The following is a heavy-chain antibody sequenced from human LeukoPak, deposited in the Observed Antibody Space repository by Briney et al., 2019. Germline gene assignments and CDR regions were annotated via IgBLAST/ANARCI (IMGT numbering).Heavy chain of an antibody. D-gene: IGHD3-10*01. CDR2: IYSGGST. Sequence: SVIYSGGSTYYADSVKGRFTISRDNSKNTLYLQMNSLRAEDTAVYYCARDSSYGSGSYSYWGQGTLVTVSS. V-gene: IGHV3-53*01. J-gene: IGHJ4*02. CDR3: ARDSSYGSGSYSY.